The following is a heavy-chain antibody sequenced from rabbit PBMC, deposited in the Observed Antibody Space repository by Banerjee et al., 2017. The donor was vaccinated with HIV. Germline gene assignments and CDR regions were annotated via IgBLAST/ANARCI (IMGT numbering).Heavy chain of an antibody. CDR3: ARGVADSNYWPYFNL. D-gene: IGHD8-1*01. V-gene: IGHV1S45*01. Sequence: QEQLVESGGGLVQPGGSLKLSCVASGFDFSRYFLSWVRQAPGKGLEWIACIYNDNGSTYYASWAKGRFTISKTSSTTVTLQMTSLTAADTATYFCARGVADSNYWPYFNLWGPGTLVTVS. CDR2: IYNDNGST. J-gene: IGHJ4*01. CDR1: GFDFSRYFL.